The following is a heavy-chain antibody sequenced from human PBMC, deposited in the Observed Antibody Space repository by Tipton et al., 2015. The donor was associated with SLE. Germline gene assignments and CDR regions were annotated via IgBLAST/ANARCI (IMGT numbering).Heavy chain of an antibody. CDR1: GFTFSSYD. CDR2: IGTAGDP. D-gene: IGHD3-3*01. J-gene: IGHJ6*02. V-gene: IGHV3-13*05. Sequence: SLRLSCAASGFTFSSYDMHWVRQATGKGLEWVSAIGTAGDPYYPGSVKGRFTISRENAKNSLYLQMNSLRAGDTAVYYCARALAYYDFWSGYYYYYGMDVWGQGTTVTVSS. CDR3: ARALAYYDFWSGYYYYYGMDV.